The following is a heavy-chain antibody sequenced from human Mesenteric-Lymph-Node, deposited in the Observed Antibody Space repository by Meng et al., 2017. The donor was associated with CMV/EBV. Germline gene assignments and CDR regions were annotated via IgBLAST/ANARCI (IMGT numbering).Heavy chain of an antibody. CDR2: SIPIFGTG. J-gene: IGHJ3*02. Sequence: SVKVSCKASGGTFSSYGISWVRQAPGQGLEWMGGSIPIFGTGNYAQKFQGRVTITTDESTSTAYMEVSSLRSEDTAVYYCARDLIPAAIRGDAFDIWGQGTMVT. V-gene: IGHV1-69*05. CDR1: GGTFSSYG. CDR3: ARDLIPAAIRGDAFDI. D-gene: IGHD2-2*02.